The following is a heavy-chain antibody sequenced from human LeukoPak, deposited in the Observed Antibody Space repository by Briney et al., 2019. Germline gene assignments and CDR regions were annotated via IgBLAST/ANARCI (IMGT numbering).Heavy chain of an antibody. CDR1: GFTFSDYP. D-gene: IGHD3-10*02. V-gene: IGHV3-30*04. J-gene: IGHJ6*04. CDR2: ISYDGNNQ. Sequence: GGSLRLSCAASGFTFSDYPMHWVRQAPGKGLEWVAVISYDGNNQYYADSVKGRFTISRDNSKNTLYLQMNSLRAEDTAVYCCAELGITMIGGVWGKGTTVTISS. CDR3: AELGITMIGGV.